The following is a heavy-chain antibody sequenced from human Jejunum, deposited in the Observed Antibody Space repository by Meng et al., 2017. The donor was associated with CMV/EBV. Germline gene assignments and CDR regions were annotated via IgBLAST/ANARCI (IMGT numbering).Heavy chain of an antibody. CDR1: GFYFSSYE. CDR3: ARWGSGYFFFDY. Sequence: SGFYFSSYEMHWVRQAPGKGLEWVSYISGSGSVIHYADSAKGRFTISRDNAKNSLYLQMNSLRAEDTAVYYCARWGSGYFFFDYWGQGTLGTVSS. CDR2: ISGSGSVI. V-gene: IGHV3-48*03. J-gene: IGHJ4*02. D-gene: IGHD3-3*01.